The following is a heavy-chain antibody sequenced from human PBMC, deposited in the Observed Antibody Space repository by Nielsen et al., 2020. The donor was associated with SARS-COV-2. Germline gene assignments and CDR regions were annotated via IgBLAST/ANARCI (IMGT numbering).Heavy chain of an antibody. Sequence: GGSLRLSCAASGFRFTSYTMNWVRQAPGKGLEWVASITMSGAYMYYADSVRGRFTVSRDNAENSLSLQMNSLRDDDTAVYYCARDQDGGAATSNFYFDLWGRGTLVIVSS. V-gene: IGHV3-21*01. CDR2: ITMSGAYM. CDR1: GFRFTSYT. CDR3: ARDQDGGAATSNFYFDL. J-gene: IGHJ2*01. D-gene: IGHD6-25*01.